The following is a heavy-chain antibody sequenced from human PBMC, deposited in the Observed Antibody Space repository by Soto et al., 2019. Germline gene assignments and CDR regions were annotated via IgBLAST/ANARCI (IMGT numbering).Heavy chain of an antibody. CDR3: ARDHIAVAGTHWFDP. Sequence: ASVKVSCKASGYTFTSYYMHLVRQAPGQGLELMGIINPSGGSTSYAQKFQGRVTMTRDTSTSTVYMELSSLRSEDTAVHYCARDHIAVAGTHWFDPWGQGTLVTVSS. J-gene: IGHJ5*02. CDR1: GYTFTSYY. CDR2: INPSGGST. D-gene: IGHD6-19*01. V-gene: IGHV1-46*03.